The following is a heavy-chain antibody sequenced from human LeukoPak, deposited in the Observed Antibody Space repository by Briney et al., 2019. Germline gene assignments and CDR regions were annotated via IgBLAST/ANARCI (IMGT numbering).Heavy chain of an antibody. CDR1: GASISSNSYY. CDR2: IYYSGST. V-gene: IGHV4-39*01. CDR3: ARLYQLGPAAHDY. D-gene: IGHD2-2*01. J-gene: IGHJ4*02. Sequence: SETLSLTCTVSGASISSNSYYWGWIRQPPGRGLEWIGSIYYSGSTYYNPSLKSRITISVDTSKNQFSLKLSSVTAADTAVYYCARLYQLGPAAHDYWGQGTLVTVSS.